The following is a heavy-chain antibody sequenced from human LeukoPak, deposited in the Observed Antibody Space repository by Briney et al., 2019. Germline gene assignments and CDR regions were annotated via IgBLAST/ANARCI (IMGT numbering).Heavy chain of an antibody. CDR3: ARSSVSGPRVDY. V-gene: IGHV1-46*01. D-gene: IGHD6-19*01. Sequence: GASVKVSCKASGYTFTGYYMHWVRQAPGQGLEWMGIINPSGGSTSYAQKFQGRVTMTRDTSTSTVYMELSSLRSEDTAVYYCARSSVSGPRVDYWGQGTLVTVSS. CDR1: GYTFTGYY. CDR2: INPSGGST. J-gene: IGHJ4*02.